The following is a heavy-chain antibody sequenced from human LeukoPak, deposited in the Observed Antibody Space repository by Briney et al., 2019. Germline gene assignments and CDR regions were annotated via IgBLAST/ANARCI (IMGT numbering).Heavy chain of an antibody. J-gene: IGHJ4*02. Sequence: SETLSLTCTVSGGSISSSGYYWAWIRQAPGMGLVWIGCIYYSGTTHYNPSLKSRVTISVDTSKNQFSLKLSSVTAADTAVYYCARRYCSGGSCYSFDYWGQGTLVTVPS. D-gene: IGHD2-15*01. CDR2: IYYSGTT. V-gene: IGHV4-39*07. CDR1: GGSISSSGYY. CDR3: ARRYCSGGSCYSFDY.